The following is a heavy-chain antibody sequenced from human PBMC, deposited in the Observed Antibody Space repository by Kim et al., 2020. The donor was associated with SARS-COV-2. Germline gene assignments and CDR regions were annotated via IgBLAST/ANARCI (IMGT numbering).Heavy chain of an antibody. V-gene: IGHV1-69*02. CDR3: ARWSGSYRNFDY. Sequence: TDAQKFQGRVTITADKSTSTAYMELSSLRSEDTAVYYCARWSGSYRNFDYWGQGTLVTVSS. D-gene: IGHD1-26*01. J-gene: IGHJ4*02.